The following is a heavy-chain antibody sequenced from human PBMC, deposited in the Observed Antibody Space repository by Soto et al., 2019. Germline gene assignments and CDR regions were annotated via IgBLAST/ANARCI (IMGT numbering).Heavy chain of an antibody. CDR1: GFTFRSFT. J-gene: IGHJ6*02. Sequence: GGSLRLSCAASGFTFRSFTMNWVRQAPGKGLEWVALISYDGNNKYYADSVKGRFTISRDNSKNTVYLHMDSLRADDTAVYYCARELTMYAVVVVSKYYYGMDVWGQGTTVTVSS. D-gene: IGHD3-22*01. CDR2: ISYDGNNK. V-gene: IGHV3-30*03. CDR3: ARELTMYAVVVVSKYYYGMDV.